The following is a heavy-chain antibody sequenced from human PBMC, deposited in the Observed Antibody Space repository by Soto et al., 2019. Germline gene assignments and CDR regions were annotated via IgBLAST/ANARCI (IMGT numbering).Heavy chain of an antibody. D-gene: IGHD4-17*01. CDR1: GGTFSSHT. Sequence: QDQLVQSGAEVKKPGSSVKVSCKASGGTFSSHTFSWVRQAPGQGLEWMGRIIPALGTATYAQKFQGRVTITADESATTVSLELNSLRSEDTAVYYCARPDFGDYWSFDLWGRGTLVTVSS. V-gene: IGHV1-69*08. J-gene: IGHJ2*01. CDR3: ARPDFGDYWSFDL. CDR2: IIPALGTA.